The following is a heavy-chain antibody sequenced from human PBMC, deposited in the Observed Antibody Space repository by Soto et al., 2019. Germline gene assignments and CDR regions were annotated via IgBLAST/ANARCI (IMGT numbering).Heavy chain of an antibody. CDR3: ARADCSSPSCYDAVDI. Sequence: GGSLRLSCAASGFTFSSYWMSWVRQAPGKGLEWVANIKQDGSEKYYVDSVKGRFTISRDNAKNSLYLQMNSLRAEDTAVYYCARADCSSPSCYDAVDICGQGTMVTVSS. V-gene: IGHV3-7*01. J-gene: IGHJ3*02. CDR2: IKQDGSEK. CDR1: GFTFSSYW. D-gene: IGHD2-2*01.